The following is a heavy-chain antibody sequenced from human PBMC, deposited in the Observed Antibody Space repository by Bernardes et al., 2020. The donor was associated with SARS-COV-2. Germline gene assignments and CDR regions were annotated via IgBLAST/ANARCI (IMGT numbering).Heavy chain of an antibody. Sequence: GGSLRLSCAASGITFSHYAMSWVRQAPGKGLEWVSVISVTGGNTYYADSVKGRFTISRDNSKNTLYLQMNSLRAEDTAIYYCAKVVGSNTLYYFDSWGQGTLVAVSS. D-gene: IGHD2-15*01. CDR3: AKVVGSNTLYYFDS. CDR2: ISVTGGNT. J-gene: IGHJ4*02. CDR1: GITFSHYA. V-gene: IGHV3-23*01.